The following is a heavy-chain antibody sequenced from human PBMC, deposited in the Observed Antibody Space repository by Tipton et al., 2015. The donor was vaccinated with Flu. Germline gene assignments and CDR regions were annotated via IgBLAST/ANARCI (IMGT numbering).Heavy chain of an antibody. Sequence: QLVQSGVEVKKPGASLKVSCKTSGYTFNKYAITWVRQAPGQGPEWMGWISAYTGDTQYAQQFQGRVTMTTDTSTRTVYMELRSLRSEDTAVYYCASSSINYYYGMDVWGQGTTVTVSS. D-gene: IGHD6-6*01. CDR3: ASSSINYYYGMDV. CDR1: GYTFNKYA. V-gene: IGHV1-18*01. J-gene: IGHJ6*02. CDR2: ISAYTGDT.